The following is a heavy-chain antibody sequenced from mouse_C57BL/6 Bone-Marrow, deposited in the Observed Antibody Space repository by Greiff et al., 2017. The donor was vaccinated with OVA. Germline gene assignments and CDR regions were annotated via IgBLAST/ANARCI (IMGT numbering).Heavy chain of an antibody. CDR2: IDPSDSET. J-gene: IGHJ1*03. Sequence: QVQLKQPGAELVRPGSSVKLSCKASGYTFTRYWMHWVKQRPIQGLEWIGNIDPSDSETHYNQKFKDKATLTVDKSSSTAYMQLSSLTSEDSAVYYCARDYFAVWGTGTTVTVSS. V-gene: IGHV1-52*01. CDR1: GYTFTRYW. CDR3: ARDYFAV.